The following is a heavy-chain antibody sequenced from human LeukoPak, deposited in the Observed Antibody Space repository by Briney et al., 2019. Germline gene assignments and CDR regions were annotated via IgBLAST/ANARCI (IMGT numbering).Heavy chain of an antibody. V-gene: IGHV4-4*07. CDR3: ARAYYDTRGFHYYYYMDV. CDR2: IYATGST. D-gene: IGHD3-22*01. J-gene: IGHJ6*03. CDR1: GGSISTYY. Sequence: SETLSLTCSVSGGSISTYYWTWIRQPAGKGLEWVGRIYATGSTSYSPSLESRVTMSVDTSNNQISMELTSVTAADTAVYFCARAYYDTRGFHYYYYMDVWGKGATVTVSS.